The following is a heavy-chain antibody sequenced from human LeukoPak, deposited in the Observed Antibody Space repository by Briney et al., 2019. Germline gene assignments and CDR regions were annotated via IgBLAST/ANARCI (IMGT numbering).Heavy chain of an antibody. CDR1: GFTFSSYS. CDR3: ARQLLYSSSWYIGWFDP. D-gene: IGHD6-13*01. Sequence: GGSLRLSCAASGFTFSSYSMNWVRQAPGKGLEWVSSISSSSSYIYYADSVKGRFTISRDNAKNSLYLQMNSLRAEDTAVYYCARQLLYSSSWYIGWFDPWGQGTLVTVSS. CDR2: ISSSSSYI. V-gene: IGHV3-21*04. J-gene: IGHJ5*02.